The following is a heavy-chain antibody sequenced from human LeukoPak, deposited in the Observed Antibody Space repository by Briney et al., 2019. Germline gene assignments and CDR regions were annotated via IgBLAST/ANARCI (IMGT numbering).Heavy chain of an antibody. CDR1: GYTFTGYY. CDR3: ARARYSSSWACDY. CDR2: INPNSGGT. J-gene: IGHJ4*02. Sequence: AASVKVSCKASGYTFTGYYMHWVRQAPGQGLEWMGRINPNSGGTNYAQKFQGRVTMTRDTSISTAYMELSRLRSDDTAVYYCARARYSSSWACDYWGQGTLVTVSS. V-gene: IGHV1-2*06. D-gene: IGHD6-13*01.